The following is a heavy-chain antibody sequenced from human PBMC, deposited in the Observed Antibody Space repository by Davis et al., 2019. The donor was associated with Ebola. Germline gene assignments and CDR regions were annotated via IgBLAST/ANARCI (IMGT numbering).Heavy chain of an antibody. Sequence: ASVKVSCKASGYTFTSYYMHWVRQAPGQGLEWMGIINPSGGSTSYAQKFQGRVTMTRDTSISTAYMELSRLRSDDTAVYYCARGACSSTSCSLHYYYYGMDVWGQGTTVTVSS. CDR2: INPSGGST. J-gene: IGHJ6*02. V-gene: IGHV1-46*01. CDR3: ARGACSSTSCSLHYYYYGMDV. CDR1: GYTFTSYY. D-gene: IGHD2-2*01.